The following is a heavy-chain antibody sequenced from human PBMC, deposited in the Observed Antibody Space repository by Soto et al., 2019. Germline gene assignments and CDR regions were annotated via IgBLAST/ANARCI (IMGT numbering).Heavy chain of an antibody. V-gene: IGHV3-48*03. Sequence: GGSLRLSCAASGFTFSSYEMNWVRQAPGKGLEWVSYISSSGSTIYYADSVKGRFTISRDNAKNSLYLQMNSLRAEDTAVYYCASSGTHYYGMDVWGQGTTVTVSS. CDR3: ASSGTHYYGMDV. CDR2: ISSSGSTI. CDR1: GFTFSSYE. D-gene: IGHD3-10*01. J-gene: IGHJ6*02.